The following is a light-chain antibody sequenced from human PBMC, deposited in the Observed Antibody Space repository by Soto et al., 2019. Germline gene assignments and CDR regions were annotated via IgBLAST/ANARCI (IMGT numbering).Light chain of an antibody. CDR2: GVT. J-gene: IGLJ2*01. CDR1: SSDVGGYNY. CDR3: CSYTTTNTLV. Sequence: QSALTQPASVSGSPGQSITISCTGTSSDVGGYNYVSWYQQHPGKAPKVIIYGVTHRPSGVSNRVSGSKSVNTASLTISGLQDEYEADYYCCSYTTTNTLVFGGGTKLTVL. V-gene: IGLV2-14*01.